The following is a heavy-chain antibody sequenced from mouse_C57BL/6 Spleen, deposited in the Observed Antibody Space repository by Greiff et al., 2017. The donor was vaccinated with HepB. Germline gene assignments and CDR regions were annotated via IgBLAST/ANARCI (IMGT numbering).Heavy chain of an antibody. Sequence: VQLQQPGAELVRPGSSVKLSCKASGYTFTSYWMDWVKQRPGQGLEWIGNIYPSDSETHYNQKFKDKATLTVDKSSSTAYMQLSSLTSEDSAVYYCAKREILDGFAYWGQGTLVTVSA. CDR3: AKREILDGFAY. J-gene: IGHJ3*01. V-gene: IGHV1-61*01. CDR2: IYPSDSET. CDR1: GYTFTSYW.